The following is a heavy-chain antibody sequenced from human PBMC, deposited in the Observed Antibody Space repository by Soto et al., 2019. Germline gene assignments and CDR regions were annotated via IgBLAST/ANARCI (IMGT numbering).Heavy chain of an antibody. V-gene: IGHV4-4*07. J-gene: IGHJ4*02. CDR2: IYTSGRT. Sequence: PSDTLSLTFTVSGGSISSYYWSWIRQPAGKGLEWIGRIYTSGRTNYNPYLKSRVTMSVDTSKNQFSLKLSSVTAADTAVYYCARATRVTKPFHXWGQGTLVTVSX. D-gene: IGHD4-17*01. CDR1: GGSISSYY. CDR3: ARATRVTKPFHX.